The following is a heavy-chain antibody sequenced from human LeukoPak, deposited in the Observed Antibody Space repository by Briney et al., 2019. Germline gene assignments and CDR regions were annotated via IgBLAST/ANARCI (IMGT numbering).Heavy chain of an antibody. J-gene: IGHJ4*02. Sequence: GGSLRFSCAASGFTFSDYYMSWIRQAPGKGLEWVSYISSSGSTIYYADSVKGRFTISRDNAKNSLYLQMNSLRAEDTAVYYCARDRSPWIFFEGFDYWGQGTLVTVFS. CDR1: GFTFSDYY. V-gene: IGHV3-11*04. CDR3: ARDRSPWIFFEGFDY. CDR2: ISSSGSTI. D-gene: IGHD2-2*03.